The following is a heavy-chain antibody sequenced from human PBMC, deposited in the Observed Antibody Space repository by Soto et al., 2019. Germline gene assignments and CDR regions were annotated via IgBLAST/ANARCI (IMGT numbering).Heavy chain of an antibody. CDR3: ASGLYSGSHARYYFYGLDV. V-gene: IGHV1-69*01. D-gene: IGHD1-26*01. CDR1: GATFTAYA. CDR2: IIPIFRRV. Sequence: QVQLVQSGAEVKRPGSSVRVSCKASGATFTAYAISWVRQAPGQGLGWMGGIIPIFRRVTFAQKFQGRVTITADESTTTAYMEMSTLTSEDTAVYFCASGLYSGSHARYYFYGLDVWGQGTTVTVSS. J-gene: IGHJ6*02.